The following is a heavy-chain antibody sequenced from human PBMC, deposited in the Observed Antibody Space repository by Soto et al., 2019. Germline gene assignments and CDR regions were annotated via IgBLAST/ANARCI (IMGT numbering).Heavy chain of an antibody. V-gene: IGHV3-66*01. D-gene: IGHD1-7*01. CDR3: AKGGTGTTGYYYYGMDV. CDR1: GFTVSSNY. J-gene: IGHJ6*02. Sequence: LRLSCAASGFTVSSNYMSWVRQAPGKGLEWVSVICSGGSTYYADSVKGRFTISRDNSKNTLSLQMNSLRAEDTAVYYCAKGGTGTTGYYYYGMDVWGQGTTVTVSS. CDR2: ICSGGST.